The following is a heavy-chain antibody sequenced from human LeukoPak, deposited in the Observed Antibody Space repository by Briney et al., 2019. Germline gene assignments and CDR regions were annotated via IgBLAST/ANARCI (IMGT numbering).Heavy chain of an antibody. CDR1: GYTFTTYY. V-gene: IGHV1-46*01. CDR3: AKDAVAGTYFFDY. Sequence: ASVKVSCTTSGYTFTTYYVHWVRQAPGQGLEWMGLFNPSGGGTSYAHKFQGRVTMTRDTSTSTVYMELSSLRSEDTAVYYCAKDAVAGTYFFDYWGQGTLVTVSP. D-gene: IGHD6-19*01. J-gene: IGHJ4*02. CDR2: FNPSGGGT.